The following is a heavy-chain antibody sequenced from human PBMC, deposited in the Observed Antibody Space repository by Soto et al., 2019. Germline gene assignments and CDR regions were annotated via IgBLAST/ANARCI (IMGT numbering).Heavy chain of an antibody. D-gene: IGHD1-1*01. CDR3: ASGGTTGTTATNWFDP. CDR1: GPTIDDYV. CDR2: IFWRGGGT. Sequence: EVQVEESGGGLVQPGGSLTLSCAVSGPTIDDYVMHWVRQVPGKGLEWVSGIFWRGGGTGYADSVKGRFTISRDRAKNSLSLQMNSLTIEDTAVYYCASGGTTGTTATNWFDPWGQGTLVTVSS. V-gene: IGHV3-9*01. J-gene: IGHJ5*02.